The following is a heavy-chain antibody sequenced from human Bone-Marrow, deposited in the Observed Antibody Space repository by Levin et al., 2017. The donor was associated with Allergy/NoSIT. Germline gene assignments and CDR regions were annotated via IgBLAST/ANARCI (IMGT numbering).Heavy chain of an antibody. CDR2: IDWNDNK. CDR1: GFSLNTPGMR. CDR3: ARSWHGYDSSGFYWILDP. V-gene: IGHV2-70*04. J-gene: IGHJ5*02. Sequence: SGPTLVKPTQTLRLTCSFSGFSLNTPGMRVSWIRQPPGKALEWLARIDWNDNKFYRTSLRTRLTVSKDTSKDQVVLIMTDMAPLDTGTYFCARSWHGYDSSGFYWILDPWGQGTQVTVSS. D-gene: IGHD3-22*01.